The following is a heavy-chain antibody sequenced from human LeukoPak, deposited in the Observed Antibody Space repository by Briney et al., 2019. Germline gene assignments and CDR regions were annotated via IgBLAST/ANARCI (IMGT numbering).Heavy chain of an antibody. CDR3: ARDWVQYDLPRYSDC. CDR1: WITVRNKY. Sequence: PWGFLRLFFSGSWITVRNKYLGWGRQGSGEGLGLVFSLYSGGGTYYADSVKGRFDISRDSSKNTLYLQMNGLRAEDTAVYYCARDWVQYDLPRYSDCWGQGALVTVSS. CDR2: LYSGGGT. D-gene: IGHD2-8*01. V-gene: IGHV3-66*01. J-gene: IGHJ4*02.